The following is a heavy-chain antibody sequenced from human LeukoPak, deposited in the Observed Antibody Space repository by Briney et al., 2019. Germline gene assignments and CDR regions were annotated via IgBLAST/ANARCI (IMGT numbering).Heavy chain of an antibody. V-gene: IGHV5-51*01. CDR1: GFSFTSYW. CDR2: IWPGDSDT. CDR3: ARQYYDVLTGFYIHFDY. J-gene: IGHJ4*02. D-gene: IGHD3-9*01. Sequence: GDSLKISCKGSGFSFTSYWIGWVRQMPGKGLEWMGIIWPGDSDTRYSPSFQGQVTISVDKSINTAYLQWSSLKASDTAIYYCARQYYDVLTGFYIHFDYWGQGTLVTVSS.